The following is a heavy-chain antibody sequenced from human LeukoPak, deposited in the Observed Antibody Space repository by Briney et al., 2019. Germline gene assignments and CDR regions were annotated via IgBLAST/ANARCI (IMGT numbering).Heavy chain of an antibody. J-gene: IGHJ2*01. V-gene: IGHV4-59*01. CDR3: ARDQGYSSSWTYWYFDL. CDR1: GGSISSYY. CDR2: IYYSGST. D-gene: IGHD6-13*01. Sequence: SETLSLTCTVSGGSISSYYWSWIRQPPRKGLEWIGYIYYSGSTNYNPSLKSRVTISVDTSKNQFSLKLSSVTAADTAVYYCARDQGYSSSWTYWYFDLWGRGTLVTVSS.